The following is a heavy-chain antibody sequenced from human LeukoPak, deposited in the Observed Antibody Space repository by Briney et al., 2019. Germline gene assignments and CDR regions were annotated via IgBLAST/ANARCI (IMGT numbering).Heavy chain of an antibody. V-gene: IGHV1-8*01. CDR3: ARGRGYGGKEDY. CDR2: MNPNSGNT. Sequence: GASVKVSCKASGYTFTSYDINWVRQATGQGLEWMGWMNPNSGNTGYAQKFQGRVTMARNISISTAYMELSSLRSEYTAVNYCARGRGYGGKEDYWGEGTLVTVSS. CDR1: GYTFTSYD. D-gene: IGHD4/OR15-4a*01. J-gene: IGHJ4*02.